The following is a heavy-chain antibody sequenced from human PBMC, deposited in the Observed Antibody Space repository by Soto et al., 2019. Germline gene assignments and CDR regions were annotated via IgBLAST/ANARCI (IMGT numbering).Heavy chain of an antibody. CDR3: ARWLDILTGYSLAYYYYGMDV. Sequence: QVQLVQSGAEVKKPGASVKVSCKASGYTFTSYGISWVRQAPGQGLEWMGWISAYNGNTNYAQKLQGRVTMTTDTSTSTAYMELRSLRSDDTAVYYCARWLDILTGYSLAYYYYGMDVWGQGTTVTVSS. D-gene: IGHD3-9*01. CDR1: GYTFTSYG. V-gene: IGHV1-18*01. J-gene: IGHJ6*02. CDR2: ISAYNGNT.